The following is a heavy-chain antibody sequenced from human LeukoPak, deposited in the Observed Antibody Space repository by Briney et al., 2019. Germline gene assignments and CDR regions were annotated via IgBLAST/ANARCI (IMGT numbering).Heavy chain of an antibody. CDR2: ISSSSSYI. CDR3: ARGGHYCSSTSCDRGWFDP. J-gene: IGHJ5*02. D-gene: IGHD2-2*01. V-gene: IGHV3-21*01. Sequence: PGGSLRLSCAASGFTVSSNYMNWVRQAPGKGLEWVSSISSSSSYIYYADSVKGRFTISRDNAKNSLYLQMNSLRAEDTAVYYCARGGHYCSSTSCDRGWFDPWGQGTLVTVSS. CDR1: GFTVSSNY.